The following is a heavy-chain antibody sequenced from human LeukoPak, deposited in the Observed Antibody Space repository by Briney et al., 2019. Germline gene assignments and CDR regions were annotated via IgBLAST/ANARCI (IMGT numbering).Heavy chain of an antibody. V-gene: IGHV3-30*01. CDR2: ISYDGSNK. CDR3: ARDGDVATNLMMFDY. Sequence: GGSLRLSCAASGFTFSSYAMHWVRQAPGKGLEWVAVISYDGSNKYYADSVKGRFTISRDNSKNTLYLQMNSLRAEDTAVYYCARDGDVATNLMMFDYWGQGTLVTVSS. CDR1: GFTFSSYA. D-gene: IGHD5-12*01. J-gene: IGHJ4*02.